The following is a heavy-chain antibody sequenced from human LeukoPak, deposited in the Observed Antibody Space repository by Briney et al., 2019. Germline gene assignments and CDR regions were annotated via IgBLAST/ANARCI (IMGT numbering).Heavy chain of an antibody. Sequence: GGSLRLSCAASGFTVSSNYMSWVRQAPGKGLEWVSVIYTGGSTHYADSVKGRFTLSRDNSKNTLYLQMNSLRAEDTAVYHCARDRAAAFDIWGQGTMVTVSS. CDR1: GFTVSSNY. D-gene: IGHD6-13*01. V-gene: IGHV3-66*01. J-gene: IGHJ3*02. CDR2: IYTGGST. CDR3: ARDRAAAFDI.